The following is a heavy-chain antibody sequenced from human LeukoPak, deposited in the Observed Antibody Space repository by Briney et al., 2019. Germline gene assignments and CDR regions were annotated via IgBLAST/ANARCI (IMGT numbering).Heavy chain of an antibody. CDR1: GSTFSSYE. Sequence: PGGSLRLSCAASGSTFSSYEMNWVRQAPGKGLEWVSYISSSGSTIYYADSVKGRFTISRDNAKNSLYLQMNSLRAEDTAVYYCYPTEGELVSESWGQGTLVTVSS. V-gene: IGHV3-48*03. CDR2: ISSSGSTI. D-gene: IGHD1-26*01. J-gene: IGHJ5*02. CDR3: YPTEGELVSES.